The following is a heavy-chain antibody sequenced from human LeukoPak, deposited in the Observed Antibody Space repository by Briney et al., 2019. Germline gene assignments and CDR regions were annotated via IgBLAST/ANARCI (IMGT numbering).Heavy chain of an antibody. Sequence: PSETLSLTCTVSGGSFSSSSYYWSWIRQPAGKGLEWIGRIYTSGSTNYNPSLKSRVTISVDTSKNQFSLKLSSVTAADTAVYYCAREGPYGITIFGVVIHVFDYWGQGTLVTVSS. D-gene: IGHD3-3*01. CDR1: GGSFSSSSYY. CDR3: AREGPYGITIFGVVIHVFDY. J-gene: IGHJ4*02. CDR2: IYTSGST. V-gene: IGHV4-61*02.